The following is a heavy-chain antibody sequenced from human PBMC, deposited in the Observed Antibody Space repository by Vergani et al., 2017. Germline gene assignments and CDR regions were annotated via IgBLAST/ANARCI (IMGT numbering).Heavy chain of an antibody. J-gene: IGHJ5*02. Sequence: QVQLVESGGGLVKPGGSLRLSCAASGFTFSDYYMSWIRQAPGKGLEWVSYISSSSSYTNYADSVQGRFTISRDNAKNSLYLQMNSLRAEDTAVYYCARALTYGDTSRGIWFDPWGQGTLVTVSS. CDR3: ARALTYGDTSRGIWFDP. CDR1: GFTFSDYY. V-gene: IGHV3-11*05. D-gene: IGHD4-17*01. CDR2: ISSSSSYT.